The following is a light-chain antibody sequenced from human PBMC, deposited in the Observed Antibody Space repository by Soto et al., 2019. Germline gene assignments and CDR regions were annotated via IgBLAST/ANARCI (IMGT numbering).Light chain of an antibody. Sequence: DIQLTQSPSSVSASVGDSVTLSCQASQGISRSLAWYQQKPGKAPKLLIYAASSLQSGVPSRFSGSGFGTDFTLTISSLQPEDSAIYYCQQADTFPITFGQGTRLEIK. V-gene: IGKV1D-12*01. CDR2: AAS. J-gene: IGKJ5*01. CDR3: QQADTFPIT. CDR1: QGISRS.